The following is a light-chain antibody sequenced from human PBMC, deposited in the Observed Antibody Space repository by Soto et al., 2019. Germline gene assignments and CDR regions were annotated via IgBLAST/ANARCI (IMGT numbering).Light chain of an antibody. CDR1: QNVRNNY. CDR3: QQYGNSPLT. Sequence: ETVLTQSPATLSLSPGETATLSCGASQNVRNNYLAWHQQRPGLAPRLLIYDVSSRATDIPDRFSGSGSGRDFTLTISRLEPEDSVVYYCQQYGNSPLTFGGGTKVEIK. V-gene: IGKV3D-20*01. CDR2: DVS. J-gene: IGKJ4*01.